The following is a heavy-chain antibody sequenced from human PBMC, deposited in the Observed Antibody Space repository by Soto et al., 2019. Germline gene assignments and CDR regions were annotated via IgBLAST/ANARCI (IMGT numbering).Heavy chain of an antibody. CDR1: GGSFSGYY. V-gene: IGHV4-34*01. Sequence: PSETLSLTCAVYGGSFSGYYWSWNRQPPGKGLEWIGEINHSGSTNYNPSLKSRVTISVDTSKNQFSLKLSSVTASDTAVYYCARVPASYSGSYYGGPQSRVNWFDPWGQGTLVTVSS. CDR2: INHSGST. J-gene: IGHJ5*02. D-gene: IGHD1-26*01. CDR3: ARVPASYSGSYYGGPQSRVNWFDP.